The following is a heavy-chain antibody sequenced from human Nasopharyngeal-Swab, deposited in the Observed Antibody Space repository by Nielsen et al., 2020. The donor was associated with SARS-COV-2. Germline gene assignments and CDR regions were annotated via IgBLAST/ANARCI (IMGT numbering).Heavy chain of an antibody. CDR1: GFTISNAW. CDR2: IKSKTDGGTT. V-gene: IGHV3-15*01. Sequence: AESLSLSCAASGFTISNAWLSWVRQGPGKGLEWVGRIKSKTDGGTTDYAAPVKGRFTISRDDSKNTLYLQMNSLKTEDTAVYYCTTDNLGPEAFDIWGQGTMVTVSS. CDR3: TTDNLGPEAFDI. J-gene: IGHJ3*02.